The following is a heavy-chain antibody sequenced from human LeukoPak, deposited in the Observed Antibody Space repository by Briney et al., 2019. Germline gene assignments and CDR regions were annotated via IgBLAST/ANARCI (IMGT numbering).Heavy chain of an antibody. CDR2: IRSKAYGGTT. CDR3: TREATGTTIRN. CDR1: GFTFGDYV. D-gene: IGHD1-7*01. V-gene: IGHV3-49*04. J-gene: IGHJ6*02. Sequence: GGSLRLSCTASGFTFGDYVMSWVRQAPGKGLEWVGFIRSKAYGGTTEYAASVKGRFNISRDDSKGIAYLQMNSLKTEDTGVYYCTREATGTTIRNWGQGTTVTVSS.